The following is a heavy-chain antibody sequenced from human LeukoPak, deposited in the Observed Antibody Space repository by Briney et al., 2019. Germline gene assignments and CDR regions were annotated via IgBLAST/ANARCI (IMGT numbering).Heavy chain of an antibody. CDR1: GGSISSGSYY. J-gene: IGHJ5*02. CDR3: ARVDCYGSGRAWWWFDP. Sequence: SQTLSLTCTVSGGSISSGSYYWSWIQQPAGKGLEWIGRIYTSGSTNYNPSLKSRVTISVDTSKNQFSLKLSSVTAADTAVYYCARVDCYGSGRAWWWFDPWGQGTLVTVSS. D-gene: IGHD3-10*01. CDR2: IYTSGST. V-gene: IGHV4-61*02.